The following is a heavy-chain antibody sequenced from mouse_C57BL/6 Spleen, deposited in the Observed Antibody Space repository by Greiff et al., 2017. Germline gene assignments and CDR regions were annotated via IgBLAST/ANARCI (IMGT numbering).Heavy chain of an antibody. D-gene: IGHD2-1*01. CDR2: IDPENGDT. J-gene: IGHJ4*01. CDR3: TTDGNYREGYNYYAMDY. Sequence: EVQLKESGAELVRPGASVKLSCTASGFNIKDDYMHWVKQRPEQGLEWIGWIDPENGDTEYASKFQGKATITADTSSNTAYLQLSSLTSEDTAVYYCTTDGNYREGYNYYAMDYWGQGTSVTVSS. V-gene: IGHV14-4*01. CDR1: GFNIKDDY.